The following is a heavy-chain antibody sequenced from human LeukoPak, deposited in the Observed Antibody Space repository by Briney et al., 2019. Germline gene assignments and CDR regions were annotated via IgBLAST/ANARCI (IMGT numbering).Heavy chain of an antibody. V-gene: IGHV4-59*08. J-gene: IGHJ3*01. CDR2: THYSGST. Sequence: PSETLSLTCTVSGDSIRSYCWNWVRQPPGKSLEWIGFTHYSGSTFYNPSLKSRVSTSVDTSKNQFSLRLSFVTAADTAMYYCAKWEDKLCAFDVWGQGTMVTVSS. D-gene: IGHD3-16*01. CDR3: AKWEDKLCAFDV. CDR1: GDSIRSYC.